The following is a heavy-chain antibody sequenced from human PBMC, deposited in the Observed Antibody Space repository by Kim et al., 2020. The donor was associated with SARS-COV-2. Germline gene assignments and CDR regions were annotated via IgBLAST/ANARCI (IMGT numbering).Heavy chain of an antibody. CDR2: IIPIFGTA. CDR3: ASWRFTGGFGEP. CDR1: GGTFSSYA. J-gene: IGHJ5*02. V-gene: IGHV1-69*13. Sequence: SVKVSCKASGGTFSSYAISWVRQAPGQGLEWMGGIIPIFGTANYAQKFQGRVTITADESTSTAYMELSSLRSEDTAVYYCASWRFTGGFGEPWGQGTLVTVSS. D-gene: IGHD3-10*01.